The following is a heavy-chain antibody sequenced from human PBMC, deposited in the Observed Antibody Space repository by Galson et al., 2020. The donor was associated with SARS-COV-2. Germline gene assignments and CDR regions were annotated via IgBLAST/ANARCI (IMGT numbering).Heavy chain of an antibody. V-gene: IGHV3-48*03. J-gene: IGHJ4*02. CDR2: ISSSGRTI. Sequence: TGGSLRLSCAASGFSFSNYEMNWVRQAPGKGLEWISYISSSGRTIHYADSVKGRFTISRDNAKSSLSLQMNSLRAEDTAVYYCARLDAYGPGYWGPGTQVTVSS. CDR1: GFSFSNYE. D-gene: IGHD2-21*01. CDR3: ARLDAYGPGY.